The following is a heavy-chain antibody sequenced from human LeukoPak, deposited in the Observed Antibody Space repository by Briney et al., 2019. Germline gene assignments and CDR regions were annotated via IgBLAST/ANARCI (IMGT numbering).Heavy chain of an antibody. V-gene: IGHV3-53*01. CDR2: IYSGGST. CDR3: ATSIAVPGTYFDY. J-gene: IGHJ4*02. Sequence: GGSLRLSCVASGFIVNSNYMNWVRQAPGKGLEWVSVIYSGGSTYYADSVKGRFTISRDNSKNTLYLQMNSLRAEDTAVYYCATSIAVPGTYFDYWGQGTLVTVSS. D-gene: IGHD6-19*01. CDR1: GFIVNSNY.